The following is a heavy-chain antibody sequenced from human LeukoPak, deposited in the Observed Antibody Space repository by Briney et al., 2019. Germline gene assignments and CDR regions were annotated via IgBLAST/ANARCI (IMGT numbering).Heavy chain of an antibody. J-gene: IGHJ4*02. D-gene: IGHD5-18*01. Sequence: GGSLRLSCAASGFTFSDYYMSWIRQAPGKGLEWVSYISSSSGYTNYADSVKGRFTISRDNAKNSLYLQMNSLRAEDTAVYYCARTRGYSYGYGYWGQGTLVTVSS. CDR1: GFTFSDYY. CDR2: ISSSSGYT. V-gene: IGHV3-11*06. CDR3: ARTRGYSYGYGY.